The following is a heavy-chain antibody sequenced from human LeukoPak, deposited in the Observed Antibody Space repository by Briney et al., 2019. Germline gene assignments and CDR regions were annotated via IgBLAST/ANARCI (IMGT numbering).Heavy chain of an antibody. CDR2: ISGRGGST. D-gene: IGHD3-22*01. CDR3: AKDAYYDSSGFNTYFDY. J-gene: IGHJ4*02. Sequence: PGGSLRLSCAASGFTFGSYAMAWVRQAPGKGLEWVSAISGRGGSTYYADSVKGRFTISRGNSKNTLYLQMNSLRAEDTAIYYCAKDAYYDSSGFNTYFDYWGQGTLVTVSS. CDR1: GFTFGSYA. V-gene: IGHV3-23*01.